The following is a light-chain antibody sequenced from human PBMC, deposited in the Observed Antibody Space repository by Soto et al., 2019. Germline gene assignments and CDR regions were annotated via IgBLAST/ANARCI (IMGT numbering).Light chain of an antibody. V-gene: IGKV1-5*03. J-gene: IGKJ1*01. Sequence: DIQMTQSPSTLAASVGDRVTITCRASQTISSWMAWYQQKPGKAPKLLIYQASSLEIGVPSRFSGSGSGTEFTLTISSLQPDDFATYYCQQFNSYSWTFGQRTKVEIK. CDR3: QQFNSYSWT. CDR1: QTISSW. CDR2: QAS.